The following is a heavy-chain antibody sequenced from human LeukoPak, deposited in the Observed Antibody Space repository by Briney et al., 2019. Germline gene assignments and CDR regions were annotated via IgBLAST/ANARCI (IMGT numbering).Heavy chain of an antibody. J-gene: IGHJ4*02. CDR1: GYTFTSYD. CDR2: MNPNSGNT. Sequence: GASVKVSCKAPGYTFTSYDINWVRQATGQGLEWMGWMNPNSGNTGYAQKFQGRVTITRDTSISTAYMELSSLRSEDTAVYYCARDGDYYGSGNFDYWGQGTLVTVSS. CDR3: ARDGDYYGSGNFDY. V-gene: IGHV1-8*03. D-gene: IGHD3-10*01.